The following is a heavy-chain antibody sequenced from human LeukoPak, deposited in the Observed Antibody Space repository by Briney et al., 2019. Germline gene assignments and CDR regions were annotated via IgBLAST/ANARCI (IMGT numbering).Heavy chain of an antibody. CDR2: IYTSGST. CDR3: ARAGRTLWFGEFDY. V-gene: IGHV4-61*02. Sequence: PSETLSLTCTVSGYSISSGYYWSWIRQPAGKGLEWIGRIYTSGSTNYNPSLKSRVTISVDTSKNQFSLKLSSVTAADTAVYYCARAGRTLWFGEFDYWGQGTLVTVSS. CDR1: GYSISSGYY. J-gene: IGHJ4*02. D-gene: IGHD3-10*01.